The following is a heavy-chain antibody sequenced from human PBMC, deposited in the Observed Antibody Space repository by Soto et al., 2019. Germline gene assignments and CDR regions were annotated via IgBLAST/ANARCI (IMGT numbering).Heavy chain of an antibody. D-gene: IGHD3-9*01. CDR2: IYPGDSDT. V-gene: IGHV5-51*01. CDR3: ARGVDERYFDWLFDYYYYGMDV. Sequence: PGEFLKISCKGSGYSFTSYWIGWVRQMPGKGLEWMGIIYPGDSDTRYSPSFQGQVTISADKSISTAYLKWSSLKASDTAMYYCARGVDERYFDWLFDYYYYGMDVWGQGTTVTVSS. J-gene: IGHJ6*02. CDR1: GYSFTSYW.